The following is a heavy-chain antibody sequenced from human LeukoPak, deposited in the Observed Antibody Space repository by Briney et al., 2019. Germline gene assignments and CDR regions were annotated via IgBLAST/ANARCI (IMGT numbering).Heavy chain of an antibody. V-gene: IGHV3-33*01. Sequence: PGGSLRLSCAASGFTFSSYGMHWVRQAPGKGLEWVAVIWYDGSNKYYADSVKGRFTISRDNSKNTLYLQMNSLRAEDTAVYYCARDIGYDSSAEYYFDYWGQGTLVTVSS. CDR3: ARDIGYDSSAEYYFDY. CDR2: IWYDGSNK. CDR1: GFTFSSYG. J-gene: IGHJ4*02. D-gene: IGHD3-22*01.